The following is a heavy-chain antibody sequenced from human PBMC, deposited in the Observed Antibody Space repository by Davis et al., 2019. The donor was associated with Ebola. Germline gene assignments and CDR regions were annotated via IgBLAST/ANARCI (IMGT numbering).Heavy chain of an antibody. D-gene: IGHD1-26*01. CDR2: LGTSADT. CDR1: GFVFRNYV. V-gene: IGHV3-23*01. CDR3: AKDTSNIWFDI. Sequence: GGSLRLSCAASGFVFRNYVMSWVRQAPGKGLEWVSTLGTSADTYYADSVKGRFTISRDNSTNTLYLQRNGLRVEDTAIYYCAKDTSNIWFDIWGQGTNVTVSS. J-gene: IGHJ3*02.